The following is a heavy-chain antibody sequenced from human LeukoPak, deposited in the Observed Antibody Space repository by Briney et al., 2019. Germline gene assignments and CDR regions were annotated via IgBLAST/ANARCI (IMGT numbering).Heavy chain of an antibody. CDR2: ISYDGSNK. CDR3: AKDGRYQLLWDFDY. D-gene: IGHD2-2*01. J-gene: IGHJ4*02. Sequence: GGSLRLSCAASGFTFSSYGMHWVRQAPGKRLEWVAVISYDGSNKYYADSVKGRFTISRDNSKNTLYLQMNSLRAEDTAVYYCAKDGRYQLLWDFDYWGQGTLVTVSS. CDR1: GFTFSSYG. V-gene: IGHV3-30*18.